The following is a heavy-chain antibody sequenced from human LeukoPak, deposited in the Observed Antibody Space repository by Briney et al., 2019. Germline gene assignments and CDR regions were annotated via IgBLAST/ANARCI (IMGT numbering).Heavy chain of an antibody. CDR3: AGLFRSGSYLYYYYYYMDV. CDR2: INHSGST. Sequence: PSETLSLTCTLSGGSIISSSYYWSWIRQPPGKGLEWIGEINHSGSTNYNPSLKSRVTISVDTSKNQFSLKLSSVTAADTAVYYCAGLFRSGSYLYYYYYYMDVWGKGTTVTVSS. V-gene: IGHV4-39*07. J-gene: IGHJ6*03. D-gene: IGHD1-26*01. CDR1: GGSIISSSYY.